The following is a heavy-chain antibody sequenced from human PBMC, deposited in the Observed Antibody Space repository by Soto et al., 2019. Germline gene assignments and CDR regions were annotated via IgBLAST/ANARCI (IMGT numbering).Heavy chain of an antibody. J-gene: IGHJ4*02. V-gene: IGHV4-34*01. CDR1: GGSFSGYY. Sequence: SETLSLTCAVYGGSFSGYYWSWFRQPPGKGLEWIGEINHSGSTNYNPSLKSRVTISVDTSKNQFSLKLSSVTAADTAVYYCARGSELLPDNWGQGTLVTVSS. CDR3: ARGSELLPDN. D-gene: IGHD2-15*01. CDR2: INHSGST.